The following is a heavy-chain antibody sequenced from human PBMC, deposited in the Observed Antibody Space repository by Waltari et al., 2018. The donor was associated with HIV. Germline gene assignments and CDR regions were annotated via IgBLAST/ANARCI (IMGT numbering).Heavy chain of an antibody. V-gene: IGHV5-10-1*01. D-gene: IGHD3-10*01. CDR2: IDPSDSYT. J-gene: IGHJ5*02. CDR3: AKLRSGSYDWFDP. Sequence: EVQLVQSGAEVKKLGESLRISCKGSGYSFPSYWISWVRQMPGKGLEWMGRIDPSDSYTNYSPSFQGHVTISADKSISTAYLQWSSLKASDTAMYYCAKLRSGSYDWFDPWGQGTLVTVSS. CDR1: GYSFPSYW.